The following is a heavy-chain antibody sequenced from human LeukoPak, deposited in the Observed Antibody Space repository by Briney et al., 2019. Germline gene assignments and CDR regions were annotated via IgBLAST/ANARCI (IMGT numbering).Heavy chain of an antibody. CDR1: GFTFSSYA. V-gene: IGHV3-48*01. J-gene: IGHJ4*02. Sequence: PGGSLRLSCAASGFTFSSYAMSWVRQAPGKGLEWVSYISISSSIIYYADSVKGRFTISRDNAKNSLYLQMNSLRAEDTAVYYCARVNYGDYLPSFDYWGQGTLVTVSS. D-gene: IGHD4-17*01. CDR2: ISISSSII. CDR3: ARVNYGDYLPSFDY.